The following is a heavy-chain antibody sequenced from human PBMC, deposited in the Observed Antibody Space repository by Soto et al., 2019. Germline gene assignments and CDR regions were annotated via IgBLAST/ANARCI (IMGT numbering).Heavy chain of an antibody. Sequence: GESLKISCKGSGYIFTSHWIGWVRQMPGKGLEGLGIIYPGDSDTRYSPSFQGQVTISADKSITTAYLQWSSLKASDTGMYCCARALKDTVMAHHAFDIWGQGTMVTVSS. CDR3: ARALKDTVMAHHAFDI. J-gene: IGHJ3*02. V-gene: IGHV5-51*01. D-gene: IGHD5-18*01. CDR2: IYPGDSDT. CDR1: GYIFTSHW.